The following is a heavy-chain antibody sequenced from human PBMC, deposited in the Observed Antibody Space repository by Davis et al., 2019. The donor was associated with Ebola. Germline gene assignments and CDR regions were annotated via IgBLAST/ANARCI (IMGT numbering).Heavy chain of an antibody. J-gene: IGHJ6*02. D-gene: IGHD1-26*01. V-gene: IGHV4-34*01. CDR2: INHSGST. Sequence: MPSETLSLTCAVYGGSFSGYYWCWIRQSPGKGLEWIGEINHSGSTNYNPSLKSRVTISVDTSKNQFSLKLSSVTAADTAVYFCAKVGATPYGMDVWGQGTTVTVSS. CDR3: AKVGATPYGMDV. CDR1: GGSFSGYY.